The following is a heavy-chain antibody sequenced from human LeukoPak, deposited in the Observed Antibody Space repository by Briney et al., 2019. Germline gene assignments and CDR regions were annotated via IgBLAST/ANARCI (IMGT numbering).Heavy chain of an antibody. CDR1: GGTFSSYA. D-gene: IGHD2-2*01. Sequence: ASVKVSCKASGGTFSSYAISWVRQAPGQGLEWMGGIIPIFGTANYAQKFQGRVTITADESTSTAYMELSSLRSEDTAVYYCTRAPHPRCSSSGCYLDYWGQGTLVTVSS. V-gene: IGHV1-69*13. CDR2: IIPIFGTA. J-gene: IGHJ4*02. CDR3: TRAPHPRCSSSGCYLDY.